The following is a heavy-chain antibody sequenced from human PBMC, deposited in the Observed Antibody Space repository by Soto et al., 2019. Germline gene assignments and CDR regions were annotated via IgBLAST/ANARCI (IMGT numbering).Heavy chain of an antibody. V-gene: IGHV3-66*01. J-gene: IGHJ4*02. CDR3: ARGRGLRFLQWLLDY. CDR2: VYSGGST. CDR1: GFTVSSNY. D-gene: IGHD3-3*01. Sequence: EVQLVESGGGLVQPGESLRLSCAASGFTVSSNYMSWVRQAPGKGLECVAVVYSGGSTYNADSVKGRFTISRDNSKNTLYLQMNSLIAEVTAVYYCARGRGLRFLQWLLDYWGQGTLVTVSS.